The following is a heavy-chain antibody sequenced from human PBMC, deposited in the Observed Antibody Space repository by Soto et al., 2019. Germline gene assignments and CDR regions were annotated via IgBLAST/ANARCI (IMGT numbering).Heavy chain of an antibody. D-gene: IGHD3-22*01. CDR2: ITAGGYNT. CDR1: RFAFSSHA. J-gene: IGHJ4*02. V-gene: IGHV3-23*01. CDR3: AKSAPSSSSGYQYYFDY. Sequence: GGSLRLSCAVSRFAFSSHAMSWVRWAPGEGLEWVSPITAGGYNTYYAASVKGRFAISRDNSKNTLYLQMNSLKAEDTAVYYCAKSAPSSSSGYQYYFDYWGQGTLVTVSS.